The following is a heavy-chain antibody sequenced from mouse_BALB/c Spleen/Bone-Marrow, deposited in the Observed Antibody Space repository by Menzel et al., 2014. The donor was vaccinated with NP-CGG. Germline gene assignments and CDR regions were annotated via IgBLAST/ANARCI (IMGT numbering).Heavy chain of an antibody. CDR1: GYSFTDFI. J-gene: IGHJ4*01. CDR3: TRSEGMDY. CDR2: INPYSGTT. V-gene: IGHV1-39*01. Sequence: EVQLVESGPELVKPGTSVKISCKASGYSFTDFIMVWVKQSHGKSLEWIGNINPYSGTTTYNLKFKGKATLTVDKSSSTAYVQLSSLTSEDSAVYYCTRSEGMDYWGQGTSVTVSS.